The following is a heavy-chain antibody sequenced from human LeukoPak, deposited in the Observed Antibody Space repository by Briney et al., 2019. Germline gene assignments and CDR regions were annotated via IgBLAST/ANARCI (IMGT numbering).Heavy chain of an antibody. CDR3: ATRPVKDYYGMDV. V-gene: IGHV3-33*01. CDR1: GFTFSSYG. J-gene: IGHJ6*02. Sequence: GVSLRLSCAASGFTFSSYGMHWVRQAPGKGLEWVAVIWYDGSNKYYADSVKGRFTISRDNSKNTLYLQMNSLRVEDTAVYYCATRPVKDYYGMDVWGQGTTVTVSS. CDR2: IWYDGSNK.